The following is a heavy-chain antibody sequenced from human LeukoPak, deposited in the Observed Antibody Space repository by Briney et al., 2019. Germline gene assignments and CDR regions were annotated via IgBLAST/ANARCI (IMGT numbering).Heavy chain of an antibody. CDR3: ALPFRYYDSSGYYHDAFDI. CDR1: GYTFTSYY. J-gene: IGHJ3*02. D-gene: IGHD3-22*01. V-gene: IGHV1-46*03. Sequence: GASVKVSCKASGYTFTSYYMHWVRQAPGQGLEWMGIINPSGGSTSYAQKFQGRVTMTRDTSTSTVYMELSSLRSEDTAVYYRALPFRYYDSSGYYHDAFDIWGQGTMVTVSS. CDR2: INPSGGST.